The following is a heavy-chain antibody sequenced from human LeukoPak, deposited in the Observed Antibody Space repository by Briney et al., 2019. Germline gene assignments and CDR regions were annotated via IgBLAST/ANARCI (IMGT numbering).Heavy chain of an antibody. CDR3: ARGESYYLLPQYGMDV. D-gene: IGHD1-26*01. CDR2: ISSSSSTI. Sequence: PGGSLRLSCAASGFTFSSYSMNWVRQAPGKGLEWVSYISSSSSTIYYADSVKGRFTISRDNAKNSLYLQMNSLRAEGTAVYYCARGESYYLLPQYGMDVWGQGTTVTVSS. CDR1: GFTFSSYS. V-gene: IGHV3-48*04. J-gene: IGHJ6*02.